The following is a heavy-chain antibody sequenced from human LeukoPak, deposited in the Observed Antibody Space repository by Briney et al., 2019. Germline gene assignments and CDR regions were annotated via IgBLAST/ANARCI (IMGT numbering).Heavy chain of an antibody. CDR3: ARGFRMVQGAPPDY. Sequence: SVTVSCKASVCTFSSYAIRWVRQAPGQGLEWMGRIIPILGIANYAPKFQGRVTITAVKSTSTAYMELSSLRSEDTAVYYCARGFRMVQGAPPDYWGQGTLVTVSS. D-gene: IGHD3-10*01. J-gene: IGHJ4*01. V-gene: IGHV1-69*04. CDR2: IIPILGIA. CDR1: VCTFSSYA.